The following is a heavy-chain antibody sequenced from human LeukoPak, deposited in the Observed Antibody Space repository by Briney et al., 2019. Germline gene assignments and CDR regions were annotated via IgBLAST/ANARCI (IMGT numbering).Heavy chain of an antibody. D-gene: IGHD2-15*01. CDR3: AKEYCSGGSCYYYYMDV. V-gene: IGHV3-30*02. J-gene: IGHJ6*03. CDR1: GFTFSSYG. Sequence: GGSLRLSCAASGFTFSSYGMHWVRQAPGKGLEWVAFIRYDGSNKYYADSVKGRFTISRDNSKNTLYLQMNSLRAEDTAVYYCAKEYCSGGSCYYYYMDVWGKGTTVTISS. CDR2: IRYDGSNK.